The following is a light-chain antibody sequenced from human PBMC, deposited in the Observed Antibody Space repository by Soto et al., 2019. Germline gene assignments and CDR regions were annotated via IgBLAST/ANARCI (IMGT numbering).Light chain of an antibody. V-gene: IGKV1-5*01. CDR1: QTISSW. CDR3: QQYNTYSRT. Sequence: DIQMTQSPSTLFASVGDRVTITCRASQTISSWLAWYQQKPGKAPKLLIYDAFTLESGVPSRFSGSGSGTEFTLTISSLQPDDFATYYCQQYNTYSRTFGQGTKVDIK. J-gene: IGKJ1*01. CDR2: DAF.